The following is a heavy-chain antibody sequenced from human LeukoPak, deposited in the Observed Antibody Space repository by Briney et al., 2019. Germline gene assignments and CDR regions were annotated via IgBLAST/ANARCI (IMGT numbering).Heavy chain of an antibody. V-gene: IGHV4-59*01. CDR1: GGSISSYY. J-gene: IGHJ5*02. Sequence: SETLSLTCTVSGGSISSYYWSWIRQPPGKGLEWIGYIYYSGSTNYNPSLKSRVTISVDTSKNQFSLKLSSVTAADTAVYYCAKRGDSGYDPRGGWFDPWGQGTLVTVSS. CDR3: AKRGDSGYDPRGGWFDP. D-gene: IGHD5-12*01. CDR2: IYYSGST.